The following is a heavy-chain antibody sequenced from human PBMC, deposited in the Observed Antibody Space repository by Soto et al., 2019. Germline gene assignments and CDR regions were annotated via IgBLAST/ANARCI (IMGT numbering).Heavy chain of an antibody. D-gene: IGHD3-3*01. Sequence: ASETLSLTCTVSGGSISSGDYYWSWIRQPPGKGLEWIGYIYYSGSTYYNPSLKSRVTISVDTSKNQFSLKLSSVTAADTAVYYCARGLAYYDFWSGYYTGGFDYWGQGTLVTVSS. CDR1: GGSISSGDYY. CDR3: ARGLAYYDFWSGYYTGGFDY. CDR2: IYYSGST. V-gene: IGHV4-30-4*01. J-gene: IGHJ4*02.